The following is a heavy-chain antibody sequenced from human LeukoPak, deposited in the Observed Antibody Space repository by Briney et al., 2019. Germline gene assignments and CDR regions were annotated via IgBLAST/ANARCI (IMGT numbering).Heavy chain of an antibody. J-gene: IGHJ3*02. CDR3: ARGSLTDAFDI. V-gene: IGHV3-53*01. CDR1: GFTVSSNY. CDR2: IYNGGST. Sequence: GGSLRLSCAASGFTVSSNYMSWVRQAPGKGLEWVSVIYNGGSTYYADSVKGRFTISRDNSKNTLHLQMNSLRAEDTAVYYCARGSLTDAFDIWGQGTMVTVSS.